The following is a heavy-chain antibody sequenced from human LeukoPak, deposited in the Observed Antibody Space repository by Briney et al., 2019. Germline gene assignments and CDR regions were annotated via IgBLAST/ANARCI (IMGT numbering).Heavy chain of an antibody. D-gene: IGHD6-13*01. CDR2: MSYDGSNK. Sequence: PGGSLRLSCAASGFTFSSYGMHWVRQAPGKGLEWVAVMSYDGSNKHYADSVKGRFTISRDNSKNTLYLQMSSLRAEDTAVYYCAKWDSTWHFQHWGQGTLVTVSS. V-gene: IGHV3-30*18. J-gene: IGHJ1*01. CDR1: GFTFSSYG. CDR3: AKWDSTWHFQH.